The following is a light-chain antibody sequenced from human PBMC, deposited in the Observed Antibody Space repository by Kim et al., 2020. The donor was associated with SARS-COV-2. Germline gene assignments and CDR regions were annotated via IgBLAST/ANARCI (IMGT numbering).Light chain of an antibody. CDR1: SSDVGGYNY. CDR2: DVS. J-gene: IGLJ2*01. CDR3: SSYTSSSTLV. V-gene: IGLV2-14*04. Sequence: GQSITISCTGTSSDVGGYNYVSWYQQHPGKAPKLMIYDVSKRPSGVSNRFSGSKSGNTASLTISGLQAEDEADYYCSSYTSSSTLVFGVGTQLTVL.